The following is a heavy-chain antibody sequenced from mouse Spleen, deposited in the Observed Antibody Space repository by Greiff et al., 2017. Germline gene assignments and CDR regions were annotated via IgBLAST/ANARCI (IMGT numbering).Heavy chain of an antibody. V-gene: IGHV3-2*02. J-gene: IGHJ2*01. CDR3: ARWLTGTENFFDY. D-gene: IGHD4-1*01. Sequence: EVKLVESGPGLVKPSQSLSLTCTVTGYSITSDYAWNWIRQFPGNKLEWMGYISYSGSTSYNPSLKSRISITRDTSKNQFFLQLNSVTTEDTATYYCARWLTGTENFFDYWGQGTTLTVSS. CDR1: GYSITSDYA. CDR2: ISYSGST.